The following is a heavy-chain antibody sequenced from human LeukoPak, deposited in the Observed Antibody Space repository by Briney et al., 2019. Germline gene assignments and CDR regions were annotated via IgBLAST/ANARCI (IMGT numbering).Heavy chain of an antibody. CDR3: ARVVLIAAAGRGSFDY. Sequence: GGCLRLSCAASGFTFSSYWMSWVRQAPGKGLEWVANIKQDGSEKYYVDSVKGRFTISSDNAKNSLYLQMNSLRAEDTAVCYCARVVLIAAAGRGSFDYWGQGTLVTVSS. CDR2: IKQDGSEK. D-gene: IGHD6-13*01. V-gene: IGHV3-7*04. CDR1: GFTFSSYW. J-gene: IGHJ4*02.